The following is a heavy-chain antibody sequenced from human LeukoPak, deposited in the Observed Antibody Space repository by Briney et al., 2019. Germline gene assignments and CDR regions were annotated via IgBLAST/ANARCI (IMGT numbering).Heavy chain of an antibody. CDR3: ARVPPSSNDY. CDR2: IYPGDSDT. CDR1: GYSFTSYW. V-gene: IGHV5-51*01. J-gene: IGHJ4*02. Sequence: GESLKISCKGSGYSFTSYWIGWVRQMPGKGLEWMGIIYPGDSDTRYSPSFQGQVTISADKSISTAYLQWSSLRSEDTAVYYCARVPPSSNDYWGQGTLVTVSS.